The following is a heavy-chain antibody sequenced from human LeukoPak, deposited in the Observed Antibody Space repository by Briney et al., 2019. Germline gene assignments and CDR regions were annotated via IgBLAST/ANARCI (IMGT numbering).Heavy chain of an antibody. CDR1: GYTFTSYY. D-gene: IGHD2-2*01. CDR2: ISAYNGNT. J-gene: IGHJ5*02. Sequence: ASVKVSCKASGYTFTSYYMHWVRQAPGQGLEWMGWISAYNGNTNYAQKLQGRVTMTTDTSTSTAYMELRSLRSDDTAVYYCARDDCSSTGCYGPRTWWFDPWGQGTLVTVSS. CDR3: ARDDCSSTGCYGPRTWWFDP. V-gene: IGHV1-18*04.